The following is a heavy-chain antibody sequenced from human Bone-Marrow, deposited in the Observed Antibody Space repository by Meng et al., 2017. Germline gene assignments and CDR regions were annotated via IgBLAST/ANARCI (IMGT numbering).Heavy chain of an antibody. CDR3: ARGSELNPGIAAI. CDR1: GFIFSNYW. D-gene: IGHD2-21*01. J-gene: IGHJ3*02. Sequence: GESLKISCAASGFIFSNYWVNWGRQAPGEGLEWGASIKEDGSMQFYVDSVRGRFTVSRDNTKNSLHLEMNSLRVEDTAVYYCARGSELNPGIAAIWGQGTMVTVSS. CDR2: IKEDGSMQ. V-gene: IGHV3-7*01.